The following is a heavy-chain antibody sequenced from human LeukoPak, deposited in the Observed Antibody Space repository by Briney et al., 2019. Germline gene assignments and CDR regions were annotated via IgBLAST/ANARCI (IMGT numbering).Heavy chain of an antibody. J-gene: IGHJ3*02. CDR2: LDNNGDNT. Sequence: GGTLRLSCVGSGYSFTTYGMSWGRQAPGKGLEGVSGLDNNGDNTDYADSVKGRFTISRDNSKNTLYLQMNSLRVEDTAVYSCAKGFTYYDSSGTSWHPGAFDIWGQGTMVTVSS. D-gene: IGHD3-22*01. CDR1: GYSFTTYG. V-gene: IGHV3-23*01. CDR3: AKGFTYYDSSGTSWHPGAFDI.